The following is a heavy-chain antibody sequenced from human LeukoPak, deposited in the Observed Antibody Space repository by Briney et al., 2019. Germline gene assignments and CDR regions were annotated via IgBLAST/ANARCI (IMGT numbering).Heavy chain of an antibody. CDR2: INPNGGAT. CDR1: GYTFTDYY. V-gene: IGHV1-2*02. CDR3: AKVDLVVVVAATGPNWFDP. D-gene: IGHD2-15*01. J-gene: IGHJ5*02. Sequence: ASVKVSCKTSGYTFTDYYMHWVRQAPGQGLEWMGWINPNGGATNYVQEFQGRVTMTRDTSVTTAYMELSGLRAEDTAVYYCAKVDLVVVVAATGPNWFDPWGQGTLVTVSS.